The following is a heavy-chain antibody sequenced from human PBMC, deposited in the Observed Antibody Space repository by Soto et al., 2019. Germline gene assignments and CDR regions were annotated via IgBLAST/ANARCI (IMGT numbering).Heavy chain of an antibody. CDR1: GFTFSTYG. CDR3: ARNLGHSSGYNCLDY. D-gene: IGHD3-22*01. CDR2: IWYDGGNK. J-gene: IGHJ4*02. V-gene: IGHV3-33*01. Sequence: GGSLRLSCAASGFTFSTYGMHWVRQSPGRGLEWVAVIWYDGGNKNYADSVKGRFTISRDNSKNTLYLQMNSLRAEDTAVYYCARNLGHSSGYNCLDYWGQGTLVTVSS.